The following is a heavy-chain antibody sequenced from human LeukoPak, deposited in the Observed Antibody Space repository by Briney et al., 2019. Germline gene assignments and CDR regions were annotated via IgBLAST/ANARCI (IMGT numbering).Heavy chain of an antibody. CDR1: GGSISSYY. CDR3: ARDRNHFDSTGYSDY. CDR2: IYYSGST. Sequence: SETLSLTCTVSGGSISSYYWSWIRQPPGKGLEWIGYIYYSGSTNYNPSLKSRVTISVDTSKNQFSLKLTSVTAADTAVYYCARDRNHFDSTGYSDYWGQGTLVTVSS. J-gene: IGHJ4*02. D-gene: IGHD3-22*01. V-gene: IGHV4-59*12.